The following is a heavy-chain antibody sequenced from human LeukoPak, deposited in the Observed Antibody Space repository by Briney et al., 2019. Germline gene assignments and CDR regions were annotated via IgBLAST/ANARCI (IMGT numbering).Heavy chain of an antibody. CDR3: ARTPLPGYSSGREYFDY. D-gene: IGHD6-19*01. Sequence: SETLSLTCTVSGGSISSSNFYWGWIRQPPGKGLEWIGSIHHSGSTYYNPSLKSRLTISVDTSKNQYSLKLSSVTAADRAVYYCARTPLPGYSSGREYFDYWGQGALVTVSS. V-gene: IGHV4-39*01. CDR2: IHHSGST. J-gene: IGHJ4*02. CDR1: GGSISSSNFY.